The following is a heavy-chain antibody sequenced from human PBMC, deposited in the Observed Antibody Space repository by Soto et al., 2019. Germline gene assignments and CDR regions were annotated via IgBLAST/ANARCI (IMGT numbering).Heavy chain of an antibody. J-gene: IGHJ4*02. CDR2: ISGGGGST. CDR1: GFTFSSNA. D-gene: IGHD3-22*01. CDR3: AKHGGSGYYNTDFGY. V-gene: IGHV3-23*01. Sequence: EVQLLESGGGLVQPGGSLRVSCAASGFTFSSNAMSWVRQAPGKGLEWVSSISGGGGSTDNADSVWGRFTISRDNSKNTLYLQRNSLRAEDTAIYYCAKHGGSGYYNTDFGYWGQGTLVTVSS.